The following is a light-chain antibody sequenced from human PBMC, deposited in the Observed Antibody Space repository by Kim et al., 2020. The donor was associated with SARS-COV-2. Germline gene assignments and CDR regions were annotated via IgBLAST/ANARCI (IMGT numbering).Light chain of an antibody. J-gene: IGKJ5*01. Sequence: SSVGDRVTITCQARQDISNYLIWYQQKPGKAPKLLIYDASNLETSVPSTFSGSGSGTDFSFTISSLQPEDIATYYCQQYDNLPIHFGQETRLEIK. CDR3: QQYDNLPIH. CDR1: QDISNY. V-gene: IGKV1-33*01. CDR2: DAS.